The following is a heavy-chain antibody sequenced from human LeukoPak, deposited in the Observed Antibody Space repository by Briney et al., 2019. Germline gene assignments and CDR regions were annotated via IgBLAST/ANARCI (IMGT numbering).Heavy chain of an antibody. CDR1: GGTFSSYA. D-gene: IGHD2-2*01. CDR3: ARDPGIVVVPAAIGGFDP. V-gene: IGHV1-69*13. Sequence: SVKVSCKASGGTFSSYAISWVRQAPGQGLEWTGGIIPIFGTANYAQKFQGRVTITADESTSTAYMELSSLRSEDTAVYYCARDPGIVVVPAAIGGFDPWGQGTLVTVSS. J-gene: IGHJ5*02. CDR2: IIPIFGTA.